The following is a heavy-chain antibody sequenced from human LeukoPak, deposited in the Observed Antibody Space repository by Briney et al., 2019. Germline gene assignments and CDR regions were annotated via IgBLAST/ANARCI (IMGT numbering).Heavy chain of an antibody. D-gene: IGHD3-10*01. CDR3: ASGSGSYRTPYYYMDV. Sequence: GGSPRLSCAASGFTFSSNYMSWVRQAPGKGLEWVSVIYSGGSTYYADSVKGRFTISRDNSKNTLYLQMNSLRAEDTAVYYCASGSGSYRTPYYYMDVWGTGTTVTVSS. CDR1: GFTFSSNY. J-gene: IGHJ6*03. V-gene: IGHV3-53*01. CDR2: IYSGGST.